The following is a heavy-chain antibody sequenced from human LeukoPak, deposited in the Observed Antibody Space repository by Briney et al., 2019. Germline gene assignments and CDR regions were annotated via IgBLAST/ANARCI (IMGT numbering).Heavy chain of an antibody. CDR3: ATSYSSSSGPFDS. CDR2: ISGSGTGT. CDR1: GFTFSSYG. Sequence: PGGSLRLSCAASGFTFSSYGMHWVRQAPGKGLEWVSTISGSGTGTYYADSVKGRFTISRDNSRNTLHLQMDSLRADDTAVYYCATSYSSSSGPFDSWGQGTLVTVSS. D-gene: IGHD6-6*01. J-gene: IGHJ4*02. V-gene: IGHV3-23*01.